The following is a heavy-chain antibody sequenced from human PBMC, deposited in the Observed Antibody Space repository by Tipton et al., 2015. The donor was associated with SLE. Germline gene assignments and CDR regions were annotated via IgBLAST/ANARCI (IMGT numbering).Heavy chain of an antibody. CDR1: GISVDDHA. CDR3: AKQLEGGYAFHGMDV. V-gene: IGHV3-9*01. Sequence: SLRLSCAASGISVDDHAMHWVRQTPGKGLEWVSGINWKSGGIGYADAVKGRFIISRDNAKNSLYLQMNSLRPEDTALYYCAKQLEGGYAFHGMDVWGQGTTVTVSS. CDR2: INWKSGGI. J-gene: IGHJ6*02. D-gene: IGHD5-12*01.